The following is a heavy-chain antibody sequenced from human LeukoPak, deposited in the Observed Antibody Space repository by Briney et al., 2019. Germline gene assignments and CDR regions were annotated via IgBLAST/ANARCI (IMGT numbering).Heavy chain of an antibody. CDR2: IYPGDSDT. J-gene: IGHJ4*02. CDR1: GYNFASYW. Sequence: GESLKISCKGSGYNFASYWIGWVRQMAGKGLECMGIIYPGDSDTKYSPSFQGQVTISADKSISTAYLQWSSLKASDTAMYYCARLPTGASQSYWGQGTLVTVSS. V-gene: IGHV5-51*01. CDR3: ARLPTGASQSY. D-gene: IGHD7-27*01.